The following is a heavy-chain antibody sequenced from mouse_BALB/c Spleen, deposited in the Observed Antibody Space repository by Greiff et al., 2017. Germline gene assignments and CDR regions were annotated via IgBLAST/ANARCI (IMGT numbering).Heavy chain of an antibody. D-gene: IGHD3-3*01. Sequence: EVKLVESGGGLVQPGGSRKLSCAASGFTFSSFGMHWVRQAPEKGLEWVAYISSGSSTIYYADTVKGRFTISRDNPKNTLFLQMTSLRSEDTAMYYCARGGTPDYWGQGTTLTVSS. J-gene: IGHJ2*01. V-gene: IGHV5-17*02. CDR3: ARGGTPDY. CDR1: GFTFSSFG. CDR2: ISSGSSTI.